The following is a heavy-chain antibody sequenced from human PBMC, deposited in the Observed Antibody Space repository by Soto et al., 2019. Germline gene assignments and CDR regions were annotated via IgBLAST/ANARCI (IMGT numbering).Heavy chain of an antibody. D-gene: IGHD1-26*01. Sequence: PGGSLRLSCAGSGFTFSTSGMYWVRQAPGKGLEWVALISYDASNKYYADSVKGRLTISVDTSENQFSLNLTSVTAADSAVYYCARRRSTPTFFDVWGQGTMVTVSS. V-gene: IGHV3-30*03. CDR1: GFTFSTSG. CDR3: ARRRSTPTFFDV. J-gene: IGHJ3*01. CDR2: ISYDASNK.